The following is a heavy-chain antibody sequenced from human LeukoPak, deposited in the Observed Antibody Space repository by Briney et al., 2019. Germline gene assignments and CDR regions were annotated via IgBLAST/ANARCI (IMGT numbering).Heavy chain of an antibody. CDR2: ITSNGTTI. V-gene: IGHV3-48*03. CDR1: GFTFSSYE. D-gene: IGHD6-19*01. J-gene: IGHJ3*02. Sequence: GGSLRLSCAAAGFTFSSYEMNWVRQAPGKGLEWVSYITSNGTTIHYADSVKGRFTISRDNAKNSLFLQMNSLRAEDTAVYYCARIYSRGRGSDDFDIWGQGTMVTVSS. CDR3: ARIYSRGRGSDDFDI.